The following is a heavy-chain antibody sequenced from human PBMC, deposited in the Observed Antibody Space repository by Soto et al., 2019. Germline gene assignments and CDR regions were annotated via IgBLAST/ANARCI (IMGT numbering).Heavy chain of an antibody. D-gene: IGHD2-15*01. V-gene: IGHV3-23*01. CDR2: ISGSGGST. J-gene: IGHJ4*02. CDR3: ARTYCSGGSCYSVGGFDY. Sequence: PGGSLRLSCAASGFTFSSYAMSWVRQAPGKGLEWVSAISGSGGSTYYADSVKGRFTISRDNSKNTLYLQMNSLRAEDTAVYYCARTYCSGGSCYSVGGFDYWGQGTLVTVSS. CDR1: GFTFSSYA.